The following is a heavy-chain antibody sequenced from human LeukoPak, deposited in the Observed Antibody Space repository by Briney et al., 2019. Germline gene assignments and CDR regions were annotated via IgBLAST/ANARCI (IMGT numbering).Heavy chain of an antibody. J-gene: IGHJ3*02. D-gene: IGHD2/OR15-2a*01. CDR1: GLTVSSSY. Sequence: GGSLRLSCAASGLTVSSSYMSWVRQAPGKGLEWVSIIYNDGSTYYADSMKGRFTISRDNSKNTLYLQVNSLRAEDTAMYYCARNILFAFDIWGQGTVVTVSS. V-gene: IGHV3-53*01. CDR2: IYNDGST. CDR3: ARNILFAFDI.